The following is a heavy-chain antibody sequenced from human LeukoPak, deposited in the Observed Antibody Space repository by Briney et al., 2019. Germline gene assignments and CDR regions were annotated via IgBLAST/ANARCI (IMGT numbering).Heavy chain of an antibody. D-gene: IGHD3-9*01. J-gene: IGHJ4*02. V-gene: IGHV4-59*01. CDR1: GGSFSGYY. Sequence: PSETLSLTCAVYGGSFSGYYWSWIRQPPGKGLEWIGYIYYSGSTNYNPSLKSRVTISVDTSKNQFSLKLSSVTAADTAVYYCARVGTYYDILTGYRGTPYYFDYWGQGTLVTVSS. CDR2: IYYSGST. CDR3: ARVGTYYDILTGYRGTPYYFDY.